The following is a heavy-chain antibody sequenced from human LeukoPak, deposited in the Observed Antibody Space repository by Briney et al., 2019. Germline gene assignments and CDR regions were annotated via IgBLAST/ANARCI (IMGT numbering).Heavy chain of an antibody. CDR1: GFTFSNYA. V-gene: IGHV3-23*01. J-gene: IGHJ6*02. Sequence: GGSLRLSCAASGFTFSNYAMSWVRQAPGKGLEWVSAISGGGGGTYYADSVKGRFTISRDNAKNSLYLQMNSLRAEDSAVYYCVYRMDVWGQGTAVTVSS. CDR2: ISGGGGGT. CDR3: VYRMDV.